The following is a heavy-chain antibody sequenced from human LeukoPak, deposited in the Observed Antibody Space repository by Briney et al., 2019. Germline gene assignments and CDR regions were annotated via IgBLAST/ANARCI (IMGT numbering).Heavy chain of an antibody. CDR2: INPNSGGT. CDR3: ARAKLDDCGGVCDQYFQH. Sequence: ASVKVSCKASGYTFTGYYMHWVRQAPGQGLEWMGWINPNSGGTNFAQKFQGRVTLTRDTSINTAYMELSSLGSDDTAVYYCARAKLDDCGGVCDQYFQHWGQGTLVTVSS. V-gene: IGHV1-2*02. CDR1: GYTFTGYY. J-gene: IGHJ1*01. D-gene: IGHD2-21*02.